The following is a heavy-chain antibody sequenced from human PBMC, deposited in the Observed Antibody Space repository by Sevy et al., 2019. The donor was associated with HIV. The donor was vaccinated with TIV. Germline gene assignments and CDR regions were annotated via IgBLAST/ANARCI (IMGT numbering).Heavy chain of an antibody. CDR1: GFTFSDYY. D-gene: IGHD1-26*01. V-gene: IGHV3-11*01. J-gene: IGHJ4*02. Sequence: GGSRRLSCAASGFTFSDYYMSWIRQAPGKGLEWISYISGSQYMIYYAGSVKGRFTISRDDAKNSLYLQMNSLRPEDSAVYFCARDLGTGYFDFWGQGTLVTVSS. CDR2: ISGSQYMI. CDR3: ARDLGTGYFDF.